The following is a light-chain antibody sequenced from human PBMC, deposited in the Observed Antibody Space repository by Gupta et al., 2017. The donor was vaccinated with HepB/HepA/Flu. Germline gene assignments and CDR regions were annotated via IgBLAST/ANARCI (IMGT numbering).Light chain of an antibody. CDR3: QQANSFPLT. CDR2: AAS. CDR1: QAIGNS. Sequence: DIQMYLSPSSVSASVGDRVIITCLARQAIGNSLAWYQQRPGKAPKLLIYAASSLQSGVPSRFSGSGSGTDFTLTISSLQPEDFATYYCQQANSFPLTFGGGTKVEIK. V-gene: IGKV1-12*01. J-gene: IGKJ4*01.